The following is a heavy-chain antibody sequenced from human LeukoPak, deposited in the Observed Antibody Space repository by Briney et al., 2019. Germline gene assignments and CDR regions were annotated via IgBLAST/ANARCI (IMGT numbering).Heavy chain of an antibody. CDR1: GFTFTSSA. CDR2: IVVGSGNT. V-gene: IGHV1-58*02. J-gene: IGHJ3*02. CDR3: AADSDGYNVGDAFDI. D-gene: IGHD5-24*01. Sequence: LVKVSCKASGFTFTSSAMQWVRQARGQRLEWIGWIVVGSGNTNYAQKFQERVTITRDMSTSTAYMELSSLRSEDTAVYYCAADSDGYNVGDAFDIWGQGTMVTVSS.